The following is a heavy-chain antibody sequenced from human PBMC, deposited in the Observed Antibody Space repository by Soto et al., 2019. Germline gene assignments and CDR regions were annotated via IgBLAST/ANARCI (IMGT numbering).Heavy chain of an antibody. CDR3: ARDRDAEWLLPIDY. D-gene: IGHD3-22*01. Sequence: GASVKVSCKASGYTFTSYGISWVRQAPGQGLEWMGWISAYNGNTNYAQKLQGRVTMTTDTSTSTAYMELRSLRSDDTAVYYCARDRDAEWLLPIDYWGQGTLVTVSS. CDR2: ISAYNGNT. V-gene: IGHV1-18*01. J-gene: IGHJ4*02. CDR1: GYTFTSYG.